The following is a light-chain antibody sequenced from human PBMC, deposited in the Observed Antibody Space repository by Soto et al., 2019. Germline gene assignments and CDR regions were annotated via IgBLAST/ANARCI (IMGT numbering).Light chain of an antibody. J-gene: IGLJ1*01. Sequence: QSVLTQPASVSGSPGQSITISCTGTSSDVGGYNYVSWYQQHPGKAPKLMIFEVSSRPSGVSYRFSGSKSGNTASLTISGLHAEDEADYYCSAYTSSSTLYVFGSGTKLTV. CDR2: EVS. CDR1: SSDVGGYNY. V-gene: IGLV2-14*01. CDR3: SAYTSSSTLYV.